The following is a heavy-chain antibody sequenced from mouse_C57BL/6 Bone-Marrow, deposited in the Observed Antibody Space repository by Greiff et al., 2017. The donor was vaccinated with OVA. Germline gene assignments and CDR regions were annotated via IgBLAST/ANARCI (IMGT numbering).Heavy chain of an antibody. D-gene: IGHD1-1*01. CDR1: GYTFTDYY. Sequence: VQLQQSGAELVKPGASVKISCKASGYTFTDYYINWVKQRPGQGLEWIGKIGPGSGSTYYNEKFKGKATLTADKSSSTAYMQLSSLTSEDSAVYFCARFPYYYGSSLFYWYFDVWGTGTTVTVSS. J-gene: IGHJ1*03. V-gene: IGHV1-77*01. CDR3: ARFPYYYGSSLFYWYFDV. CDR2: IGPGSGST.